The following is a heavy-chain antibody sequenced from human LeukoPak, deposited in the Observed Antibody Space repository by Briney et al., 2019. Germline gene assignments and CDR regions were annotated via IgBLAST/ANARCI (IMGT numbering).Heavy chain of an antibody. CDR3: ARAFDGYGDYFNYYYYGMDV. CDR2: IYYSGST. V-gene: IGHV4-59*01. D-gene: IGHD4-17*01. Sequence: SETLSLTCTVSGGSISSYYWSWIRQPPGKGLEWIGYIYYSGSTNYNPSLKSRVTISVDTSKNQFSLKLSSVTAADTAVYYCARAFDGYGDYFNYYYYGMDVWGQGTTVTVSS. J-gene: IGHJ6*02. CDR1: GGSISSYY.